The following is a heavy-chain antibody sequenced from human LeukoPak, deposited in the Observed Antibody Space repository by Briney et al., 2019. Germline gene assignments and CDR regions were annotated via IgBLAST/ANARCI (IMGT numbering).Heavy chain of an antibody. CDR3: ARAEYDYVWGSYRYIESHFDY. CDR1: GGTFSSYA. D-gene: IGHD3-16*02. V-gene: IGHV1-69*13. J-gene: IGHJ4*02. Sequence: ASVKVSCKASGGTFSSYAISWVRQAPGQGLEWMGGIIPIFGTANYAQKFQGRVTITADESTSTAYMELSSLRSEDTAVYYCARAEYDYVWGSYRYIESHFDYWGQGTLVTVSS. CDR2: IIPIFGTA.